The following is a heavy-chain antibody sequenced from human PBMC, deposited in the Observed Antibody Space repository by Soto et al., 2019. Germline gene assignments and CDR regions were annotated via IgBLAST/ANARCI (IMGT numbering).Heavy chain of an antibody. V-gene: IGHV3-48*02. CDR3: ARGGGFFDY. CDR2: IIISSSTK. J-gene: IGHJ4*02. Sequence: PGGSLRLSCAAPGFTFSSYIINWVRQAPGKGLEWVSYIIISSSTKYYADSVKGRFTISRDNAKNSLYLQMNSLRDEDTAVYYCARGGGFFDYWGQGTLVTVSS. D-gene: IGHD3-10*01. CDR1: GFTFSSYI.